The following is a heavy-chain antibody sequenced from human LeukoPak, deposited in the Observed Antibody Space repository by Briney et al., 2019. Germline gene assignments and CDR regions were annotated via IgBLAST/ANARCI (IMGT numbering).Heavy chain of an antibody. J-gene: IGHJ4*02. V-gene: IGHV1-2*02. CDR3: ARDGALRGIKFDY. CDR1: GYTFTGYY. Sequence: ASVKVSCKASGYTFTGYYMHWGRQAPGQGLEWMGWINPNSGGTNYAQKFQGRVTMTRDTSISTAYMELSRLRSDDTAVYYCARDGALRGIKFDYWGQGTLVTVSS. CDR2: INPNSGGT. D-gene: IGHD3-10*01.